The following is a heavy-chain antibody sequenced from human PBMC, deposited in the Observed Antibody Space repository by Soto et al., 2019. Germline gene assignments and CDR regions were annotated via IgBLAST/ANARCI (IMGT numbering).Heavy chain of an antibody. J-gene: IGHJ4*02. CDR2: INAGYGNT. Sequence: ASVKVSCKASGYTFSSYAMHWVRQAPGQRLEWMGWINAGYGNTKSSQKLQDRVTISRDTSASTAYMELTSLRSEDTAVYYCARDTGDGTFDFWGQGTLVTVSS. CDR1: GYTFSSYA. V-gene: IGHV1-3*01. CDR3: ARDTGDGTFDF. D-gene: IGHD7-27*01.